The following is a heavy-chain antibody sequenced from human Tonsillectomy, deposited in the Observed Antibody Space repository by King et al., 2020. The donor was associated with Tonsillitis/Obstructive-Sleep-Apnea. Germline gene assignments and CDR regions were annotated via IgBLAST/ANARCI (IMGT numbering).Heavy chain of an antibody. D-gene: IGHD1-26*01. CDR2: INHSGST. J-gene: IGHJ6*03. V-gene: IGHV4-34*01. CDR3: ARVGRVVNSGSYSPQTRAHMDV. Sequence: VQLQQWGAGLLKPSETLSLTCAVYGGSFSAYYWSWIRQPPGKGLEWIGEINHSGSTNYNPSLKSRDTKAVDTSKNQLSLKLRSVTAADTTVYYCARVGRVVNSGSYSPQTRAHMDVWGKGTTVTVSS. CDR1: GGSFSAYY.